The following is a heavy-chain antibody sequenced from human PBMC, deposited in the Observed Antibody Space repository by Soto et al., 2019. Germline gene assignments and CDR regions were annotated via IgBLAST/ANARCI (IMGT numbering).Heavy chain of an antibody. CDR1: GFTSSSYS. Sequence: EVQLVESGGGLVKPGGSLRLSCAASGFTSSSYSMNWVRQAPGKGLEWVSSISSSSSYIYYADSVKGRFTISRDNAKNSLYLQMNSLRAEDTAVYYCARGGDGYSSSWFDYWGQGTLVTVSS. V-gene: IGHV3-21*01. CDR3: ARGGDGYSSSWFDY. CDR2: ISSSSSYI. D-gene: IGHD6-13*01. J-gene: IGHJ5*01.